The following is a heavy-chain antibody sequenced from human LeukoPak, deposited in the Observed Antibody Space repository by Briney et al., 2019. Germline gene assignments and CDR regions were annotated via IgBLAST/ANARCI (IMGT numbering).Heavy chain of an antibody. V-gene: IGHV3-74*01. CDR2: INGDGRNI. J-gene: IGHJ4*02. D-gene: IGHD6-19*01. Sequence: GGSLRLSCVASGFTFSSYWMHWVRQDPRKGLVWVSRINGDGRNINYADSVRGRFTISRDNAKNSLYLQMNSLKAEDTAIYYCATSIGVAVAFDFWGQGTLVTVSS. CDR3: ATSIGVAVAFDF. CDR1: GFTFSSYW.